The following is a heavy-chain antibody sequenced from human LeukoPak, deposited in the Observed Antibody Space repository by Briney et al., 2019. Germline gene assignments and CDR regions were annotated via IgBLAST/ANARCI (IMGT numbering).Heavy chain of an antibody. V-gene: IGHV4-34*01. CDR2: INHSGST. CDR1: GGSFSGYY. J-gene: IGHJ5*02. CDR3: ARGKVRGIAAAGIWFDP. Sequence: PSETLSLTCAVYGGSFSGYYWSWIRQPPGKGLEWIGEINHSGSTNYNPFLKSRVTISVDTSKNQFSLKLSSVTAADTAVYYCARGKVRGIAAAGIWFDPWGQGTLVTVSS. D-gene: IGHD6-13*01.